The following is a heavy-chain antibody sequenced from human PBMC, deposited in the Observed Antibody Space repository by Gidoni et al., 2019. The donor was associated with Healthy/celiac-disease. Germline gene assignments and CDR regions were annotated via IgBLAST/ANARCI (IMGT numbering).Heavy chain of an antibody. Sequence: LEWMGGFDPEDGETIYAQKFQGRVTMTEDTSTDTAYMELSSLRSEDTAVYYCATEGQYCSGGSCSRFDYWGQGTLVTVSS. CDR2: FDPEDGET. D-gene: IGHD2-15*01. CDR3: ATEGQYCSGGSCSRFDY. V-gene: IGHV1-24*01. J-gene: IGHJ4*02.